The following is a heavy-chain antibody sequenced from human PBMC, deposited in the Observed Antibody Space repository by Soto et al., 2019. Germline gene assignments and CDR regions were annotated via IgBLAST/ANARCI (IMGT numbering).Heavy chain of an antibody. CDR3: AAVSGSYPKEFDP. CDR1: GVTFSSSA. CDR2: IVVGSGNT. D-gene: IGHD1-26*01. Sequence: SVNVSCKXSGVTFSSSAVQWVRQARGQRLEWIGWIVVGSGNTNYAQKFQERVTITRDMSTSTAYMEPSSLRSEDTAVYYCAAVSGSYPKEFDPWGQGTLVTAPQ. V-gene: IGHV1-58*01. J-gene: IGHJ5*02.